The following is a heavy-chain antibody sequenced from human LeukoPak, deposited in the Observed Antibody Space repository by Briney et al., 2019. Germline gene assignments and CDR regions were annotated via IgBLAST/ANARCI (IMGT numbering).Heavy chain of an antibody. CDR2: ISGSGDST. J-gene: IGHJ4*02. V-gene: IGHV3-23*01. CDR3: AKDRLLNCRGDCYIFDY. CDR1: GFTFSSHV. Sequence: GGSLRLSCAASGFTFSSHVMNWVRQTPGKGLEWVSSISGSGDSTFYADSVKGRFSISRDNSKNTLYLQVNGLRTEDTAVYYCAKDRLLNCRGDCYIFDYWGQGTVVTVSS. D-gene: IGHD2-21*02.